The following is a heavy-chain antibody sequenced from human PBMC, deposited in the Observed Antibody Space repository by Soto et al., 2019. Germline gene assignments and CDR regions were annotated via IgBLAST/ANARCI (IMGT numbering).Heavy chain of an antibody. CDR1: GDSVSSNSAA. CDR2: TYYRSKWYN. Sequence: PSQTLSLTCAISGDSVSSNSAAWNWIRQSPSRGLEWLGRTYYRSKWYNDYAVSVKSRITIDPDTSKNQFSLQLNSVTPEDTAVYYCASPAARTYYYGMDVWGQGTTVTVSS. D-gene: IGHD6-13*01. CDR3: ASPAARTYYYGMDV. J-gene: IGHJ6*02. V-gene: IGHV6-1*01.